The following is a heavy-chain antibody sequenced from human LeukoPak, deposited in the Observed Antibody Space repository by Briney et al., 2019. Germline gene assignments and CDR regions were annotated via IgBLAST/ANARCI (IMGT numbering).Heavy chain of an antibody. CDR1: GFTFSSSW. J-gene: IGHJ4*02. CDR3: ARDSPSRFDY. Sequence: GGSLRLSCEVSGFTFSSSWMTWVRQAPGKGLEWVASINTVGRVEKYLDSVKGRFTIARDNARNSLYLQMSSLTAEDTALYYCARDSPSRFDYWGQGTLVTVSS. V-gene: IGHV3-7*01. D-gene: IGHD6-13*01. CDR2: INTVGRVE.